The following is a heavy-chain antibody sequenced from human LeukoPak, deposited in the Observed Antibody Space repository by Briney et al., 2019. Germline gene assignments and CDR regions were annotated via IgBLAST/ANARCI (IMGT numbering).Heavy chain of an antibody. D-gene: IGHD3-22*01. J-gene: IGHJ1*01. CDR2: IKTDGSEK. CDR3: ATYSSLNRREFQY. CDR1: GFTFSNYW. V-gene: IGHV3-7*01. Sequence: GALRLSCEGSGFTFSNYWMGWVRQAPGKGLQWVANIKTDGSEKYYVDSVKGRFTISRDNAKNSLYLQMNSLRAEDTAVYYCATYSSLNRREFQYWGQGTLLTASS.